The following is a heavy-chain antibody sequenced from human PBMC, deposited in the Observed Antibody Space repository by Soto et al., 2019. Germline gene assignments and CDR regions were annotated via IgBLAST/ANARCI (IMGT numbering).Heavy chain of an antibody. Sequence: PSETLSLTCTVSGGSISSGGYYWSWIRQHPGKGLEWIGYIYYSGSTYYNPSLKSRVTISVDTSKNQFSLKLSSVTAADTAVYYCARAERYYDSSGGLDYWGQGTLVTVSS. CDR2: IYYSGST. CDR3: ARAERYYDSSGGLDY. D-gene: IGHD3-22*01. V-gene: IGHV4-31*03. CDR1: GGSISSGGYY. J-gene: IGHJ4*02.